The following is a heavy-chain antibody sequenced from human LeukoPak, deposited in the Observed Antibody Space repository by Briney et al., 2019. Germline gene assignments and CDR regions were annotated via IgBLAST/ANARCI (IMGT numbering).Heavy chain of an antibody. CDR1: RFTVSSNY. D-gene: IGHD3-22*01. CDR2: LYAGGNT. V-gene: IGHV3-53*01. J-gene: IGHJ4*02. CDR3: ARSTYYFDSSGHRDFYIDY. Sequence: PGGSLRLSCAASRFTVSSNYMNWVRQAPGKRLEWVAALYAGGNTYYADSVKGRFTLSRDNSKSMLYLQMNSLRAEDTAVYYCARSTYYFDSSGHRDFYIDYWGQGVLVTVSS.